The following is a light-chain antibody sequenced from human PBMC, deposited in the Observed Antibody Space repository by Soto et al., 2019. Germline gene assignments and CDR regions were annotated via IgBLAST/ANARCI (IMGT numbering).Light chain of an antibody. J-gene: IGKJ5*01. CDR1: QSISSSL. CDR3: QQYGSSHSIT. V-gene: IGKV3-20*01. CDR2: AAS. Sequence: EIVLTQSPGTLSLSPGESATLPCGAGQSISSSLLAWYQQKPGQAPRLLIYAASTRAPGIPDRFSGSGSGTDFTLTISSLQSADFAVYYCQQYGSSHSITFGHGTRLEIK.